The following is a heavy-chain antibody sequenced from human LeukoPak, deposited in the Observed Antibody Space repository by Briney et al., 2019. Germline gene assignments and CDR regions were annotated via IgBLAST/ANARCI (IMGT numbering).Heavy chain of an antibody. V-gene: IGHV1-46*01. J-gene: IGHJ4*02. CDR1: GYTFTSYY. D-gene: IGHD3-22*01. CDR2: INPSGGST. CDR3: ARGYYYDSSGPPPGY. Sequence: ASVKVSCKASGYTFTSYYMHWVRQAPGQGLEWMGIINPSGGSTSYAQKFQGRVTMTRDTSTSTVYMELSRLRSDDTAVYYCARGYYYDSSGPPPGYWGQGTLVTVSS.